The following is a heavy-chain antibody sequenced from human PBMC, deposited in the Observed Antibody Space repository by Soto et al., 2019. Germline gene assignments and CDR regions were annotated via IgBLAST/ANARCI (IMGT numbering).Heavy chain of an antibody. CDR3: AKDLRYYGSGPSGWFDS. CDR2: ISDSGVTT. V-gene: IGHV3-23*01. CDR1: GFPFRDYA. Sequence: GGSLRLSCASSGFPFRDYAMSWVRQAPGKGLQWVSGISDSGVTTYYPDSVKGRFAISRDNSKNTLYLQIKSLRAEDTAIYYCAKDLRYYGSGPSGWFDSWGQGTQVTVSS. J-gene: IGHJ5*01. D-gene: IGHD3-10*01.